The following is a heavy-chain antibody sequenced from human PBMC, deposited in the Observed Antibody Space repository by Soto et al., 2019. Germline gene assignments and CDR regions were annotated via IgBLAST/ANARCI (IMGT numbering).Heavy chain of an antibody. CDR1: GCSIRNFY. J-gene: IGHJ5*02. V-gene: IGHV4-59*08. CDR2: IFYTGVT. D-gene: IGHD3-3*01. Sequence: LETLSLTCTFSGCSIRNFYWNWIRQPPGKGLEWIGHIFYTGVTNYNPSLKSRVTISVDTSKNQFSLKLNSVTAADTAVYYCAQSTHVRSATFDPWGQGTLVT. CDR3: AQSTHVRSATFDP.